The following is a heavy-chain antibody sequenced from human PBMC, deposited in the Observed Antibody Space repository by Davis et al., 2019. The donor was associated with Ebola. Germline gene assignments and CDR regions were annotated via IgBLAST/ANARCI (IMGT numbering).Heavy chain of an antibody. CDR2: ISYDGSNK. V-gene: IGHV3-30*03. J-gene: IGHJ4*02. Sequence: GGSLRLSCAASGFTFSSYSMNWVRQAPGKGLEWVAVISYDGSNKYYADSVKGRFIISRDSAMLYLQMNSLRAEDTAVYYCASFRENRDGYGEDYWGQGTLVTVSS. CDR3: ASFRENRDGYGEDY. CDR1: GFTFSSYS. D-gene: IGHD5-24*01.